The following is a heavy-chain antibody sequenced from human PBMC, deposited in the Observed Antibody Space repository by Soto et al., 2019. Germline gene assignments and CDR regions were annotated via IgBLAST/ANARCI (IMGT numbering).Heavy chain of an antibody. CDR1: GFTFSIYV. V-gene: IGHV3-23*01. Sequence: EVQLLESGGGLVQPGGSLRLSCEASGFTFSIYVMTWVRQAPGKGLEWVSAVSGSAGTTYYADSVKGRFSISRDNSKNTLYLQMNSLAADDTAVFYCAMVQGTARNAFDVWGHGTMVTVSS. CDR3: AMVQGTARNAFDV. D-gene: IGHD6-6*01. J-gene: IGHJ3*01. CDR2: VSGSAGTT.